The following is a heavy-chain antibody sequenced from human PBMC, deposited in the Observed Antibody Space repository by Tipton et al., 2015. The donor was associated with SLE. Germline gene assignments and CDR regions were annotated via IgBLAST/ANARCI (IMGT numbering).Heavy chain of an antibody. Sequence: TLSLTCTVSGGSISSSSYYWGWIRQPPGKGLEWIGSIYYSGSTYYNPSLKSRVTISVDTSKNQFSLKLSSVTAADTAVYYCARDSAAADWYFDLWGRGTLVTVSS. D-gene: IGHD6-13*01. CDR3: ARDSAAADWYFDL. CDR2: IYYSGST. CDR1: GGSISSSSYY. V-gene: IGHV4-39*07. J-gene: IGHJ2*01.